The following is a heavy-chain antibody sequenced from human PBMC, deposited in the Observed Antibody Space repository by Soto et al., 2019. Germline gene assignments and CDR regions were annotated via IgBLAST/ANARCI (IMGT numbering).Heavy chain of an antibody. CDR2: IRSKAYGGTT. CDR1: GFTFGDYA. D-gene: IGHD1-26*01. CDR3: TRGGESIYSGSYMGIDAFDI. Sequence: PGGSLRLSCTASGFTFGDYAMIWFRQAPGKGLEWVTFIRSKAYGGTTEYAASVKGRFTISRDDSKSIAYLQMNSLKTEDTAVYYCTRGGESIYSGSYMGIDAFDIWGQGTMVTVSS. V-gene: IGHV3-49*03. J-gene: IGHJ3*02.